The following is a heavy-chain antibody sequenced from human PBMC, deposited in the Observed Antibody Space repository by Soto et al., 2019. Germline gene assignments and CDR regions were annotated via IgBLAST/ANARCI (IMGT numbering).Heavy chain of an antibody. CDR2: VSTNGAT. CDR1: DDFISSYY. CDR3: ARADYEILTGSYAMDV. V-gene: IGHV4-4*07. J-gene: IGHJ6*02. Sequence: SETLSLTCTVSDDFISSYYWNWIRQPAGKGLEWIGRVSTNGATNYNPSLESRVTMSVDTSKNQFSLKLTSVTAADTDVYFCARADYEILTGSYAMDVWGQGTTVTVSS. D-gene: IGHD3-9*01.